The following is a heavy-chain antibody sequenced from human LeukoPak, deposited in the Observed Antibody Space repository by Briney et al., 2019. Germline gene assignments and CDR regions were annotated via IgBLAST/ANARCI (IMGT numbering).Heavy chain of an antibody. J-gene: IGHJ6*03. CDR2: ISTSGTI. CDR1: VFSPNTYS. CDR3: ATAPRGASDYIDV. V-gene: IGHV3-48*01. D-gene: IGHD1-26*01. Sequence: GGSLRLSCAASVFSPNTYSMNWVRQTPGKGLEWLSHISTSGTIHYADSVKGRFSISRDNGRNSVSLQMNRLRVGDTGVYFCATAPRGASDYIDVWGRGTTVSVSS.